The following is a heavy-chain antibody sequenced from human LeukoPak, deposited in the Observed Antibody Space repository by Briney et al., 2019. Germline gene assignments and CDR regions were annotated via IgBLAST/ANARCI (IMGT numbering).Heavy chain of an antibody. V-gene: IGHV3-30*18. D-gene: IGHD3-10*02. CDR1: GFTFSSYG. CDR2: ISYDGSNK. CDR3: AELGITMIGGV. Sequence: GGSLRLSCAASGFTFSSYGMHWVRQAPGKGLEWVAVISYDGSNKDYADSVKGRFTISRDNAKNSLYLQMNSLRAEDTAVYYCAELGITMIGGVWSKGTTVTISS. J-gene: IGHJ6*04.